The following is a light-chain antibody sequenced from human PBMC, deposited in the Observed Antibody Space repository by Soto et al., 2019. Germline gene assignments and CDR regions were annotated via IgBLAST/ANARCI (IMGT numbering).Light chain of an antibody. V-gene: IGLV2-14*01. CDR3: SSYTTSSTRV. J-gene: IGLJ1*01. CDR2: EVT. CDR1: SSDVGIYNY. Sequence: QSVLTQPASVSVSPGQSIAISCTGSSSDVGIYNYVSWYQQHPGKVPKLIIYEVTNRPSGVSNRFSGSKSGNTASLTISGLQAEDEADYYCSSYTTSSTRVFGTGTKVTV.